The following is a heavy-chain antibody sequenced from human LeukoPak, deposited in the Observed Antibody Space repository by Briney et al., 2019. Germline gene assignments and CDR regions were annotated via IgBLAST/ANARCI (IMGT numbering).Heavy chain of an antibody. V-gene: IGHV4-59*12. J-gene: IGHJ3*02. CDR1: GGSISSYY. Sequence: PSETLSLTCTVSGGSISSYYWSWIRQPAGKGLEWIGEIYHSGSTNYNPSLKSRVTISVDKSKNQFSLKLSSVTAADTAVYYCARFTFYGSGSYYFPPRGAFDIWGQGTMVTVSS. D-gene: IGHD3-10*01. CDR3: ARFTFYGSGSYYFPPRGAFDI. CDR2: IYHSGST.